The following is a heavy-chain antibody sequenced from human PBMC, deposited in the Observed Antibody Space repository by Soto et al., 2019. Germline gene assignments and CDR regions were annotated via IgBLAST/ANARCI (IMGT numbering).Heavy chain of an antibody. J-gene: IGHJ4*02. Sequence: DLVESGGALVRPGGSLRLSCAVSGFTFSNFWFHWVRQAPGKGLVWVARINTDGSVTSHADSVKGRFTISRDNAKSTLYLQMNSLREDDSAMYYCARQTGLGATNYWGQGTLVTVAA. V-gene: IGHV3-74*01. D-gene: IGHD7-27*01. CDR3: ARQTGLGATNY. CDR2: INTDGSVT. CDR1: GFTFSNFW.